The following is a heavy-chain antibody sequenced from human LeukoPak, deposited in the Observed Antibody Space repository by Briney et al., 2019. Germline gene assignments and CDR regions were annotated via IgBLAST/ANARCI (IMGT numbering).Heavy chain of an antibody. CDR1: GYTFTSFD. CDR2: MKSNNGHT. V-gene: IGHV1-8*01. Sequence: ASVKVPCKASGYTFTSFDFNWVRQATGQGLEWMGWMKSNNGHTGYAQKFQGRVTMTRDTSISTAYMELSSLTFEDTAVYYCARGPPNWGMVGYWGQGTLVTVSS. CDR3: ARGPPNWGMVGY. J-gene: IGHJ4*02. D-gene: IGHD7-27*01.